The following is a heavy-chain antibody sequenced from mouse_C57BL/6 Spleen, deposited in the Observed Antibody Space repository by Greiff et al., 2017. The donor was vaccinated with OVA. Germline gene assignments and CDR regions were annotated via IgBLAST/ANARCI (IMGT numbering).Heavy chain of an antibody. D-gene: IGHD1-1*01. CDR3: ARRTTVVANAMDY. Sequence: VQLQQPGAELVKPGASVKMSCKASGYTFTSYWITWVKQRPGQGLEWIGDIYPGSGSTNYNEKFKSKATLPVDTSSSTAYMQLSSLTSEDSAVYYCARRTTVVANAMDYWGQGTSVTVSS. J-gene: IGHJ4*01. CDR2: IYPGSGST. V-gene: IGHV1-55*01. CDR1: GYTFTSYW.